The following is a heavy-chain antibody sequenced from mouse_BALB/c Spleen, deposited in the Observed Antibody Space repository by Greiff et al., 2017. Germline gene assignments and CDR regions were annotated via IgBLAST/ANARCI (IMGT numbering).Heavy chain of an antibody. CDR3: ARDGNDLYFDY. D-gene: IGHD2-2*01. CDR1: GFTFSSYA. CDR2: ISSGGST. V-gene: IGHV5-6-5*01. J-gene: IGHJ2*01. Sequence: EVMLVESGGGLVKPGGSLKLSCAASGFTFSSYAMSWVRQTPEKRLEWVASISSGGSTYYPDSVKGRFTISRDNARNILYLQMSSLRSEDTAMYYCARDGNDLYFDYWGQGTTLTVSS.